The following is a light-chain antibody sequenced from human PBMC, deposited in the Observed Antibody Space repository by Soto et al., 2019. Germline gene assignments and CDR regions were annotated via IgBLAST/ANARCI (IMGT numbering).Light chain of an antibody. J-gene: IGKJ5*01. Sequence: DIVMTQPPLSSTVTLGQPASISCRSSQSLVHSDGDTYLSLLQQRPGQPLRLLIYKVSNRFSGVPGKFSGGGAATDFTLKISRVEADDVGVYYFMQASQFRPFGQGTRLELK. CDR2: KVS. CDR1: QSLVHSDGDTY. CDR3: MQASQFRP. V-gene: IGKV2-24*01.